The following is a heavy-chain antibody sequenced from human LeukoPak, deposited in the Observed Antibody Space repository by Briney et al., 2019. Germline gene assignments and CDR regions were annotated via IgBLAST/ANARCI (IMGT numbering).Heavy chain of an antibody. Sequence: ASVKVSCKASGYTFTNYDINWVRQATGQGLEWMGWMNPNSGNSAYAQNFQGRVTMTRNTSISTAYMELSSLRSEDTAVYYCAREYGDYASYYYYYYMDVWGKGTTVTVSS. CDR2: MNPNSGNS. CDR3: AREYGDYASYYYYYYMDV. CDR1: GYTFTNYD. D-gene: IGHD4-17*01. J-gene: IGHJ6*03. V-gene: IGHV1-8*01.